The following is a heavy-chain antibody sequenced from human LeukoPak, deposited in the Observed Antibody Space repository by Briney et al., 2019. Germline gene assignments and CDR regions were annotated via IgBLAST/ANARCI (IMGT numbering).Heavy chain of an antibody. Sequence: SVKVSCKASGGTFSSYAISWVRQAPGQGLEWMGGIILILGTAKYAQKFQGRVTIAADESTSTAYMELSSLRSEDTAVYYCARATVTTFNWFDPWGQGTLVTVS. CDR3: ARATVTTFNWFDP. J-gene: IGHJ5*02. CDR2: IILILGTA. D-gene: IGHD4-17*01. CDR1: GGTFSSYA. V-gene: IGHV1-69*13.